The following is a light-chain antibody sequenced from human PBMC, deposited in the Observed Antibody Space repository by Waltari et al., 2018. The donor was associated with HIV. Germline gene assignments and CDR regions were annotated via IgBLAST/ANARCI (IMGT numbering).Light chain of an antibody. V-gene: IGKV1-39*01. J-gene: IGKJ2*01. CDR2: AAS. CDR1: QSISSY. Sequence: DIQMTQSPSSLSASVGDRVLITCRASQSISSYLNWYQQKPGKAPKLLIYAASSLQSGVASRFSGSGSGTDFTLTISSLQPEDFATYYCQQSYSTPYTFGQGTKLEIK. CDR3: QQSYSTPYT.